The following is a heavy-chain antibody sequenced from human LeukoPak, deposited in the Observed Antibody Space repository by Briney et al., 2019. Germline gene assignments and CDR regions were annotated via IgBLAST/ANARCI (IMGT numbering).Heavy chain of an antibody. CDR2: INSDGSST. V-gene: IGHV3-74*01. D-gene: IGHD4-11*01. CDR3: AGGSEIYSWFDP. J-gene: IGHJ5*02. CDR1: GFTFSRYW. Sequence: PGGSLRLSCAASGFTFSRYWMHWVRQAPGKGLVWVSRINSDGSSTSYADSVRGRITISRDNAKNTLYLQMSSLRAEDTAVYYFAGGSEIYSWFDPWGQGTLVTVSS.